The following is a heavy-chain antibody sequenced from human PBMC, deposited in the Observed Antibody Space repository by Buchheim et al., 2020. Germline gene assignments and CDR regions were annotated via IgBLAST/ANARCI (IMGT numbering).Heavy chain of an antibody. CDR1: GFTFRHYN. V-gene: IGHV3-30*03. J-gene: IGHJ4*02. Sequence: QVKLVASGGGVVQPGKSLRLSCASSGFTFRHYNMHWVRQAPGKGLEWVSMVSSDGNDQNYGHPVKGRFIISRDNSRRTVFLSMNDLRPEDTAIYYCAAEGAISGTFYVDNYFQLWGLGTL. CDR3: AAEGAISGTFYVDNYFQL. CDR2: VSSDGNDQ. D-gene: IGHD2/OR15-2a*01.